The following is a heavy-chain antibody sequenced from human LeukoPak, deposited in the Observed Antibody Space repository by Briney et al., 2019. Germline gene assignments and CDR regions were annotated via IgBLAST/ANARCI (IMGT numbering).Heavy chain of an antibody. CDR3: ARGSLGDCNGGSCYSNGHWFDP. D-gene: IGHD2-15*01. V-gene: IGHV1-18*01. CDR2: ISAYDGST. J-gene: IGHJ5*02. Sequence: ASVKVSCKDSGYSFTNYGITWVRQAPGQGLEWLGWISAYDGSTNYAQKFRGRVTMTTDTSTGTVFMDLRSLRSDDTAVYYCARGSLGDCNGGSCYSNGHWFDPWGQGTLVTVSS. CDR1: GYSFTNYG.